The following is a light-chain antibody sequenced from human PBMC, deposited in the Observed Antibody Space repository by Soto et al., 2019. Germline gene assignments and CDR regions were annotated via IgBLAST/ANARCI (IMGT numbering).Light chain of an antibody. V-gene: IGKV1-5*01. Sequence: DLQLTPSPSTLSASIGDTVTITCRASLSISGWLAWYQQAPGKAPKLLIFNAFTLQRGVPSRFRGGGSGTEFTLTISSLHPDDSAIYYCQQYNSYPWTFGLGTKVDI. CDR1: LSISGW. J-gene: IGKJ1*01. CDR2: NAF. CDR3: QQYNSYPWT.